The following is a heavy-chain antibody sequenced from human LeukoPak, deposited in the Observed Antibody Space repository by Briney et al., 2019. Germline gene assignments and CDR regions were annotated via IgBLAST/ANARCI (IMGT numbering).Heavy chain of an antibody. CDR3: ARDLGYGDTPGMDV. Sequence: GGSLTLSCAVAGFTLSSYAMRWVRQAPGKWLEWVAVIPYDGSQKYYADSVKGRFTISRDNSKNTLYLQMNSLRAEDTAVHYCARDLGYGDTPGMDVWGQGNTVTVSS. V-gene: IGHV3-30-3*01. CDR2: IPYDGSQK. D-gene: IGHD4-17*01. CDR1: GFTLSSYA. J-gene: IGHJ6*02.